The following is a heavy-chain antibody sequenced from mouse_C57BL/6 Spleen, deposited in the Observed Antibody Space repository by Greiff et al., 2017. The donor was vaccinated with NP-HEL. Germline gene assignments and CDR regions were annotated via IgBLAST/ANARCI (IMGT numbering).Heavy chain of an antibody. CDR2: IWRGGST. V-gene: IGHV2-5*01. CDR3: AKTIYYDYVLYAMDY. J-gene: IGHJ4*01. D-gene: IGHD2-4*01. Sequence: QVQLKQSGPGLVQPSQSLSITCTVSGFSLTSYGVHWVRQSPGKGLEWLGVIWRGGSTDYNAAFMSRLSITKDNSKSQVFFKMNSLQADDTAIYYCAKTIYYDYVLYAMDYWGQGTSVTVSS. CDR1: GFSLTSYG.